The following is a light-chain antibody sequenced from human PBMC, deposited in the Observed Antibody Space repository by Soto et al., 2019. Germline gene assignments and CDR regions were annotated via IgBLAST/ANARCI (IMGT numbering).Light chain of an antibody. CDR2: DVS. CDR3: SSYTTSSTYV. Sequence: QSVLTQPAPVSGSPGQSITISCTGTSSDVGNYNYVSWYQQDPGKAPKVMIYDVSNRPSGVSHRFSASKSGNTASLTISGLQADDEAEYYCSSYTTSSTYVFGTGTKVTVL. J-gene: IGLJ1*01. CDR1: SSDVGNYNY. V-gene: IGLV2-14*01.